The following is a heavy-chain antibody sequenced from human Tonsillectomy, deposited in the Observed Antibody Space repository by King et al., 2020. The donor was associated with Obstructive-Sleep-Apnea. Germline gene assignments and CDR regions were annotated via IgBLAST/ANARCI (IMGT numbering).Heavy chain of an antibody. Sequence: QLQESGPGLVKPSQTLSLTCTVSGGSISSGSYYWSWIRQHPGKGLEWIGYIYYSGSTYYNPSLKSRVTISVDTSKNQFSLKLSSVTAADTAVYYCAREQGGGSGSYSPDVFDIWGQGTMVTVSS. D-gene: IGHD3-10*01. CDR3: AREQGGGSGSYSPDVFDI. CDR2: IYYSGST. V-gene: IGHV4-31*03. CDR1: GGSISSGSYY. J-gene: IGHJ3*02.